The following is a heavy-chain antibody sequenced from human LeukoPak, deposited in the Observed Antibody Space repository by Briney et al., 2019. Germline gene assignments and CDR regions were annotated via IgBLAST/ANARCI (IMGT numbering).Heavy chain of an antibody. J-gene: IGHJ4*02. CDR2: ISWNSGSI. CDR1: GFTFDDYA. D-gene: IGHD3-3*01. Sequence: GGSLRLSCAASGFTFDDYAMHWVRQAPGKGLEWVSGISWNSGSIGYADSVKGRFTISRDNAKNSLYLQMNSLRAEDTALYYCAKDRSILEWLFYFDYSGQGTLVTVSS. CDR3: AKDRSILEWLFYFDY. V-gene: IGHV3-9*01.